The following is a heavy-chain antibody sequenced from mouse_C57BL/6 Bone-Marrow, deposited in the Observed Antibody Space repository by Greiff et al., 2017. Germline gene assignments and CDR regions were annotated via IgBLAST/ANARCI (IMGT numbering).Heavy chain of an antibody. CDR1: GYTFTSYT. CDR2: INPSSGYT. V-gene: IGHV1-4*01. CDR3: ARARPHDY. Sequence: QVHVKQSGAELARPGASVKMSCKASGYTFTSYTMHWVKQRPGQGLEWIGYINPSSGYTKYNQKFKDKATLTADKSSSTAYMQLSSLTSEDSAVYYCARARPHDYWGQGTTLTVSS. J-gene: IGHJ2*01.